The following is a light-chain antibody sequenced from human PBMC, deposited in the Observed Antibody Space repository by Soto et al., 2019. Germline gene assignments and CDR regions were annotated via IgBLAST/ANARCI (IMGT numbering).Light chain of an antibody. Sequence: EIVLTQSPATLSLSPGERATLSCRASQSINKYLAWFQQKPGQAPRLLIYDASNRATGIPGRFSGSGSGTDFTLTISSLEPEDFAVYYCQQRSNWITFGQGTRLEIK. V-gene: IGKV3-11*01. CDR1: QSINKY. CDR3: QQRSNWIT. J-gene: IGKJ5*01. CDR2: DAS.